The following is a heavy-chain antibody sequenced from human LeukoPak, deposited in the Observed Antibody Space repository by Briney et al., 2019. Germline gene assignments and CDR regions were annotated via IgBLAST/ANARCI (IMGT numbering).Heavy chain of an antibody. V-gene: IGHV4-30-4*01. CDR3: AREGEFVVVFYYFDH. CDR2: IYYSGST. CDR1: GGSISSGDYY. J-gene: IGHJ4*02. D-gene: IGHD2-21*01. Sequence: PSETLSLTCTVPGGSISSGDYYWSWIRQPPGKGLEWIGYIYYSGSTYYNPSLKSRVTISVDTSKNQFSLKLSSVTAADTAVYYCAREGEFVVVFYYFDHWGQGTLVTVSS.